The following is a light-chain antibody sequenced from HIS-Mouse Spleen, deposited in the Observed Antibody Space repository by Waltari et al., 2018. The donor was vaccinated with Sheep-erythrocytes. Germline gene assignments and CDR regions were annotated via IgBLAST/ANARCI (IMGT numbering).Light chain of an antibody. CDR2: DVS. V-gene: IGLV2-11*01. CDR3: CSYAGSYNHV. Sequence: QSALTQPRSVSGSPGQSVTISCTGTSRDVGGYTYASWYQQHPGKAPKLMIYDVSKRPSGVPDRFSGSKSGNTASLTISGLQAEDEADYYCCSYAGSYNHVFATGTKVTVL. CDR1: SRDVGGYTY. J-gene: IGLJ1*01.